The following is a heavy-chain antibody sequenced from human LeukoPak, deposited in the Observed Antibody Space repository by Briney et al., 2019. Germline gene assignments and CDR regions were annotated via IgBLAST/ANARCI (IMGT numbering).Heavy chain of an antibody. CDR1: GGSFSGYY. CDR2: IYYSGST. J-gene: IGHJ4*02. D-gene: IGHD3-10*01. CDR3: ARDQTYSGSGIYTYFDY. V-gene: IGHV4-59*12. Sequence: SETLSLTCAVYGGSFSGYYWSWIRQPPGKGLEWIGYIYYSGSTNYNPSLKSRVTISVDTSKNQFSLKLSSVTAADTAVYYCARDQTYSGSGIYTYFDYWGQGILVSVSS.